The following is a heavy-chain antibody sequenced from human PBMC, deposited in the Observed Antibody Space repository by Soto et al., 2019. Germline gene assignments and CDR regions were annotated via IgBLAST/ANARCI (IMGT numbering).Heavy chain of an antibody. J-gene: IGHJ4*02. V-gene: IGHV1-69*02. CDR1: GGTFSTYT. D-gene: IGHD5-12*01. CDR3: ARSTPLPYTGYDRGNYFDY. CDR2: IYPILGIA. Sequence: QVQLVQSGAEVKKPGSSVKVSCRASGGTFSTYTINGVRQAPGQGLEWMGRIYPILGIANYVQKLQGRVKITADRSTGTAYMDLSSLRSEATSLYYCARSTPLPYTGYDRGNYFDYWGEGTLVTVSS.